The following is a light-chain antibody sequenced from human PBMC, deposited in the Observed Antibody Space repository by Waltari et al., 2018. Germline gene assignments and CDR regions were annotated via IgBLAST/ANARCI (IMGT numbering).Light chain of an antibody. J-gene: IGKJ1*01. V-gene: IGKV1-5*03. CDR1: QSISSW. CDR3: QQYHSYPET. CDR2: KAS. Sequence: DIQMTQSPSTLSASVGDRVTIPCRASQSISSWLAWYQQKPGKAPKLLIYKASSLENDVPSRFSGSGSGTEFTLTISSLQPDDFATYYCQQYHSYPETFGQGTKVEIK.